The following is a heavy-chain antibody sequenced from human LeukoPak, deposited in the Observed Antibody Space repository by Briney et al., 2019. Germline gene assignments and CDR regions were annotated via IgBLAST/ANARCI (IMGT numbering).Heavy chain of an antibody. CDR2: IIPIFGTA. D-gene: IGHD3-22*01. Sequence: ASVKVSCKASGGTFSSYAISWVRQAPGQGLEWMGGIIPIFGTANYAQKFQGRVTMTRDTSTSTVYMELSSLRSEDTAVYYCAREGGGGSGSYNWFDPWGQGTLVTVSS. CDR1: GGTFSSYA. CDR3: AREGGGGSGSYNWFDP. J-gene: IGHJ5*02. V-gene: IGHV1-69*05.